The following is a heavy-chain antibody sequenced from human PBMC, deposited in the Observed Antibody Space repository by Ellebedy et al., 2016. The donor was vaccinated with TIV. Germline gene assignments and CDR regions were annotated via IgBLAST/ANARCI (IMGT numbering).Heavy chain of an antibody. D-gene: IGHD2-15*01. CDR1: GGSINSYDW. CDR3: AREEWQLQGGYDC. J-gene: IGHJ4*02. Sequence: SETLSLXXAVSGGSINSYDWWSWVRQSPGKGLEWTGEISPSGTTNYNPSLKSRVIISLDKSKNQVSLKLTSVTAADTAIYYCAREEWQLQGGYDCWGQGTLVTVSS. V-gene: IGHV4-4*02. CDR2: ISPSGTT.